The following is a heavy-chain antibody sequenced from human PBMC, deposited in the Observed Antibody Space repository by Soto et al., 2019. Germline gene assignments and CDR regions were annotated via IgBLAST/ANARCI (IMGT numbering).Heavy chain of an antibody. Sequence: EVQLLESGGGLVQPGGSLRLSCAASGFTFSSYAMSWVRQAPGKGLEWVSAISGSGGSTYYADSVKGRFTISRDNSKNTLYLQMNSLRAEDPAVYYGAKDGYCTNGVCYDYWFGPLGQGTLVTVSS. V-gene: IGHV3-23*01. CDR3: AKDGYCTNGVCYDYWFGP. CDR1: GFTFSSYA. D-gene: IGHD2-8*01. CDR2: ISGSGGST. J-gene: IGHJ5*02.